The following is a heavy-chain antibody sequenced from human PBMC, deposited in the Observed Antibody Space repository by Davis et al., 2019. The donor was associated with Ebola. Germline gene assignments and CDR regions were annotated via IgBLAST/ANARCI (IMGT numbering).Heavy chain of an antibody. CDR1: GGTFSSYT. V-gene: IGHV1-69*04. D-gene: IGHD6-13*01. CDR3: ARDIAAAGTTDY. Sequence: SVKVSCKASGGTFSSYTISWVRQAPGQGLEWMGRIIPILGIANYAQKFQGRATITRDTSASTAYMELRSLRSEDTAVYYCARDIAAAGTTDYWGQGTLVSVSS. J-gene: IGHJ4*02. CDR2: IIPILGIA.